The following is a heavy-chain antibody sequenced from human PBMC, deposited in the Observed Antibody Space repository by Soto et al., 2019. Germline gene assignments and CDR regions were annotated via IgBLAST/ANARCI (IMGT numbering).Heavy chain of an antibody. CDR2: INPNSGAT. Sequence: ASVKVSCKASGYTFTGYFIHWVRQAPRQGLEWVGYINPNSGATKYAPRFQGRVTMTSDTSIRTAYMDLSSLRSDDTAVYYCARGGGTILAPLPCGPGTLVTVSS. CDR3: ARGGGTILAPLP. CDR1: GYTFTGYF. D-gene: IGHD3-3*01. V-gene: IGHV1-2*02. J-gene: IGHJ5*02.